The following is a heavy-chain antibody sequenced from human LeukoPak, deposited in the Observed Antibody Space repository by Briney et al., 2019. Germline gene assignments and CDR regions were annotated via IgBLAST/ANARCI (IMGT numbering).Heavy chain of an antibody. CDR1: GFTFSSTS. CDR3: AREFFDREGGTTVLDY. Sequence: PGGSLRLSCAASGFTFSSTSMNRVRQAPGKGLEWVSSISSGSSYIFYADSVKGRFTISRDNAKNSLYLQMNSLRAEDTAVYYCAREFFDREGGTTVLDYWGQGTLVTVSS. CDR2: ISSGSSYI. V-gene: IGHV3-21*01. D-gene: IGHD1-26*01. J-gene: IGHJ4*02.